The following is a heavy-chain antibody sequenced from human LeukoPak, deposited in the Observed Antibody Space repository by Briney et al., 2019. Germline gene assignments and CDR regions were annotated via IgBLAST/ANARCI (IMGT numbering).Heavy chain of an antibody. CDR3: ARVRYFDWLFDY. V-gene: IGHV4-59*01. CDR2: IYYSGST. Sequence: PSQTLSLTCTVSGGSISSYYWSWIRQPPGKGLEWIGYIYYSGSTNYNPSLKSRVTISADTSKNQFSLKLSSVTAADTAVYYCARVRYFDWLFDYWGQGTLVTVSS. D-gene: IGHD3-9*01. CDR1: GGSISSYY. J-gene: IGHJ4*02.